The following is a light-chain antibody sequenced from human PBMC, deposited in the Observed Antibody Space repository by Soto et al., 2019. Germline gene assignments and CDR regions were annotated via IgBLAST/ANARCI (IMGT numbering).Light chain of an antibody. J-gene: IGKJ2*01. V-gene: IGKV4-1*01. Sequence: DNVMTQSPDSLAVSLGERATINCKSSQSVLYSSNNQNYLAWYQQKPGQPPKLLIYWASTRESGVPDRFSASGSGTDFTLTISSLKAEDVAVYYCQQYYHRPYTFGQGTKLEIK. CDR2: WAS. CDR1: QSVLYSSNNQNY. CDR3: QQYYHRPYT.